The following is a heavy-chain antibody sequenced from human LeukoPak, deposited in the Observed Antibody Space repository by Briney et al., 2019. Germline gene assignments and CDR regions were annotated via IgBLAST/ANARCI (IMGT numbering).Heavy chain of an antibody. Sequence: PSETLSLTCAVYGGSFSGYYWSWIRQPPGKGLEWIGEINHSGSTNYNPSLKSRVTISVDTSKNQFSLKLSSVTAADTAVYYCARLKVGATGDYYYYYMDVWGKGTTVTVSS. CDR1: GGSFSGYY. CDR2: INHSGST. CDR3: ARLKVGATGDYYYYYMDV. V-gene: IGHV4-34*01. D-gene: IGHD1-26*01. J-gene: IGHJ6*03.